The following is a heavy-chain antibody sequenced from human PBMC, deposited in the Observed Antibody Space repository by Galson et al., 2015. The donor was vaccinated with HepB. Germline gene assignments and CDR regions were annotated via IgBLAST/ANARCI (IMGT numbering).Heavy chain of an antibody. CDR3: ARQGIAAAGSYVY. Sequence: SVKVSCKASGGTFSSYAISWVRQAPGQGLEWMGGIIPIFGIANYAQKFQGRVTITADESTSTAYMELSSLRSEDTAVYYCARQGIAAAGSYVYWGQGTLVTVSS. D-gene: IGHD6-13*01. V-gene: IGHV1-69*13. CDR2: IIPIFGIA. J-gene: IGHJ4*02. CDR1: GGTFSSYA.